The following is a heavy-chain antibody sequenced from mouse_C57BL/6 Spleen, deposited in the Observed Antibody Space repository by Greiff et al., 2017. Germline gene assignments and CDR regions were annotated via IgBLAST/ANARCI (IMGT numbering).Heavy chain of an antibody. Sequence: VQLQQSGPELVKPGASVKISCKASGYAFSSSWMNWVKQRPGKGLEWIGRIYPGDGDTNYNGKFKGKATLTADKSSSTAYMQLSSLTSEDSAVYFCARRYGSSPWAMDYWGQGTSVTVSS. CDR1: GYAFSSSW. J-gene: IGHJ4*01. D-gene: IGHD1-1*01. CDR2: IYPGDGDT. CDR3: ARRYGSSPWAMDY. V-gene: IGHV1-82*01.